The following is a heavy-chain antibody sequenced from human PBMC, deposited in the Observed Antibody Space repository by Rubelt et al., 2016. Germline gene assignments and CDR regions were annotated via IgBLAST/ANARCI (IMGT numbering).Heavy chain of an antibody. V-gene: IGHV3-33*01. D-gene: IGHD4-17*01. CDR2: IWYGESNK. Sequence: GKGLEWVAVIWYGESNKYYADSVKGRFTISRDNSKNTLYLQMNSLRAEDTAVYYCARDLHGDPSTYYYGMDVWGQGTTVTVSS. CDR3: ARDLHGDPSTYYYGMDV. J-gene: IGHJ6*02.